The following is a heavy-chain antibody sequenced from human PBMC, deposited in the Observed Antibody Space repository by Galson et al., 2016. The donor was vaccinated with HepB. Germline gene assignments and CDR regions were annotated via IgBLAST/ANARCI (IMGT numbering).Heavy chain of an antibody. Sequence: TLSLTCAVFGDSISSGAYSWSWIRQPQGKGLEWIGDVSHRGGSKYSPSLQSRVALSVDRSTNRFTLRMASVTAADTAVYFCARGRLGRNYYDIAGHYNHVHFYDQWGQGARVSVSS. V-gene: IGHV4-30-2*01. CDR3: ARGRLGRNYYDIAGHYNHVHFYDQ. D-gene: IGHD3-22*01. CDR1: GDSISSGAYS. J-gene: IGHJ4*02. CDR2: VSHRGGS.